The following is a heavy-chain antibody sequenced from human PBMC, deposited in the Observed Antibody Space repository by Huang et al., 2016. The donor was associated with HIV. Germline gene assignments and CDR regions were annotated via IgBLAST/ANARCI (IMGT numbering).Heavy chain of an antibody. D-gene: IGHD2-21*01. Sequence: QVQLQESGPGLVKPSQTLSLICSVSGHSITSSMNYYWTWVRQPAGQGLEYVGLIYATRTTYYNPSLKTQLSISLDTSKIQFSLRLTSMTAADTAVYYCARATYRDFEYSFDFWGQGILVTVSS. J-gene: IGHJ4*02. CDR1: GHSITSSMNYY. V-gene: IGHV4-61*09. CDR2: IYATRTT. CDR3: ARATYRDFEYSFDF.